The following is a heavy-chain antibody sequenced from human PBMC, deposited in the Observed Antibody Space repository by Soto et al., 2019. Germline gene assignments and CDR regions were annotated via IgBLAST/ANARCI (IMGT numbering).Heavy chain of an antibody. CDR2: ISYDGTNK. D-gene: IGHD2-21*02. V-gene: IGHV3-30*18. CDR1: GFTFRNFG. J-gene: IGHJ4*02. CDR3: AKAVPPFVVVTASDY. Sequence: GALRLSCAAFGFTFRNFGMHWVRQAPGRGLEWVAVISYDGTNKYYADSVKGRFTISRDNSKNTLYLQINSLRAEDTAVYYCAKAVPPFVVVTASDYWGQGTLVTVSS.